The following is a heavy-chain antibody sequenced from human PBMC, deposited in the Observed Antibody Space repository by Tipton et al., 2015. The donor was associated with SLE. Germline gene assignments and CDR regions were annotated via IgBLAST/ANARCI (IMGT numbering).Heavy chain of an antibody. CDR1: GGSISNYY. Sequence: TLSLTCTVSGGSISNYYWSWIRQPAGKGLECIGRIYTSGSTNYNPSPKSRVTMSVDTSKNQSSLKLSSVTAADTAVYYCARDHPVAGPFDYWGQGTLVTVSS. J-gene: IGHJ4*02. D-gene: IGHD6-19*01. CDR2: IYTSGST. CDR3: ARDHPVAGPFDY. V-gene: IGHV4-4*07.